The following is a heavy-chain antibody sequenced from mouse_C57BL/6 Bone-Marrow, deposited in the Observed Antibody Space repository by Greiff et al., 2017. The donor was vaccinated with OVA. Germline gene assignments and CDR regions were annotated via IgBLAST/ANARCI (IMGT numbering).Heavy chain of an antibody. CDR3: ARGGYEDY. D-gene: IGHD2-2*01. Sequence: VQLQQSVAELVRPGASVKLSCTASGFNINNSCMDWVKQRPEQGLDWIGRIYPSDGDTKYDPKFQGKATITADTSSNTAYLQLSSLTSEDTAIYYCARGGYEDYWGQGTTLTVSS. V-gene: IGHV14-3*01. J-gene: IGHJ2*01. CDR1: GFNINNSC. CDR2: IYPSDGDT.